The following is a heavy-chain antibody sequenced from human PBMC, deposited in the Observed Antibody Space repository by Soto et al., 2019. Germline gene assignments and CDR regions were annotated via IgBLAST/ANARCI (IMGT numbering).Heavy chain of an antibody. CDR1: GGSISSSSYY. V-gene: IGHV4-39*01. D-gene: IGHD1-26*01. CDR2: IYYSGST. Sequence: GSLRLSCAASGGSISSSSYYWGLIRQPPGKGLEWIGSIYYSGSTYYNPSLKSRVTISVDTSKNQFSLKLSSVTAADTAVYYCASQYSGSYWIDYWGQGTLVTVS. CDR3: ASQYSGSYWIDY. J-gene: IGHJ4*02.